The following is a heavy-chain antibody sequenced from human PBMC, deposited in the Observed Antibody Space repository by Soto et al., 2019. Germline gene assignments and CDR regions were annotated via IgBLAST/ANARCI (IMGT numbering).Heavy chain of an antibody. V-gene: IGHV3-7*05. Sequence: EVQLVESGGGLVQPGGSLRLSCAASGFTFSNFWMSWVRQAPGEGLEWVASIKSDGSERSHVDAVRGRFSISRDTAINSLFLQVNSLRVDDRAVYYCARDVIWGQGSLVTVSS. CDR3: ARDVI. CDR1: GFTFSNFW. CDR2: IKSDGSER. J-gene: IGHJ4*02.